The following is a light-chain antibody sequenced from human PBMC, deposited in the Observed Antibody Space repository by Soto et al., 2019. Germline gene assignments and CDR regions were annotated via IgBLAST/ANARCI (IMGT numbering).Light chain of an antibody. CDR2: GTN. CDR3: LLYSGAAHVWV. CDR1: AGPVTSGYY. J-gene: IGLJ3*02. V-gene: IGLV7-43*01. Sequence: QTVVTQEPSLTVSPGGTVTLTCASSAGPVTSGYYPNWLQQKPGQAPRSLIYGTNNKHSWTPALFSGSLLGGKAALTLSGVQPDDEADYYRLLYSGAAHVWVFGGGTKLTVL.